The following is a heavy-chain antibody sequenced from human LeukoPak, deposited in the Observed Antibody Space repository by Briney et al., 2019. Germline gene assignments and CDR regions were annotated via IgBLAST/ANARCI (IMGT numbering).Heavy chain of an antibody. CDR1: GFSFSDYG. CDR2: ISFDGSNK. D-gene: IGHD4-11*01. CDR3: AKDGAYINYQYYFDS. Sequence: PGGSLRLSCAASGFSFSDYGIHWVRQAPGKGLEWVAVISFDGSNKYYADSVKGRFTISRDNSKTTLSLQMNSLRVEDTAVYYCAKDGAYINYQYYFDSWGRGTPVTVSS. V-gene: IGHV3-30*18. J-gene: IGHJ4*02.